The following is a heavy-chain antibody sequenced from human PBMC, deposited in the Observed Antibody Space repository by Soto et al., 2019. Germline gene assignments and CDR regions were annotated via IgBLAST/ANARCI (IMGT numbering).Heavy chain of an antibody. CDR2: MIPILGTS. V-gene: IGHV1-69*06. D-gene: IGHD4-4*01. CDR1: GGPFSSTG. CDR3: ARGVAVIRDEGYSVYFGF. Sequence: QVQLVQSGTEVKKPGSSVKVSCKASGGPFSSTGINWVRQAPGQGLEWLGGMIPILGTSNYAQMFQGRVTITADSSTSTTYMEMSGLTSDDTAIYYWARGVAVIRDEGYSVYFGFWGQETLVAVSS. J-gene: IGHJ4*02.